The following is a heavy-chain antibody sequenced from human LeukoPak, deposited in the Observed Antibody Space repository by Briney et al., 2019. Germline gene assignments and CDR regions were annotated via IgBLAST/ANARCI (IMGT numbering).Heavy chain of an antibody. CDR1: GYTFTGYY. CDR3: ARDTARITIFGVAKYMDV. D-gene: IGHD3-3*01. Sequence: GASVKVSCKASGYTFTGYYIHWVRQAPGQGLEWMGWINPNSGGTNYAQKVQGRVTMTRDTSISTAYMELSRLRSDDTAVYYCARDTARITIFGVAKYMDVWGKGTTVTVSS. J-gene: IGHJ6*03. CDR2: INPNSGGT. V-gene: IGHV1-2*02.